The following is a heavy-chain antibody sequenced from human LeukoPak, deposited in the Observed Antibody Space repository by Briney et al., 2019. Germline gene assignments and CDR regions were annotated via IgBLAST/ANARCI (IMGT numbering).Heavy chain of an antibody. J-gene: IGHJ4*02. CDR2: IYYSGST. CDR1: GGSMSSSSFY. D-gene: IGHD3-22*01. V-gene: IGHV4-39*01. Sequence: PSETLSLTCTVSGGSMSSSSFYWAWIRQPPGKGLEWIGSIYYSGSTYYNPSLKSRFTISVDSSKNQFSLRLSSVTAADTAVYYCARHSSYYYESSGYKNWGQGTLVTVPS. CDR3: ARHSSYYYESSGYKN.